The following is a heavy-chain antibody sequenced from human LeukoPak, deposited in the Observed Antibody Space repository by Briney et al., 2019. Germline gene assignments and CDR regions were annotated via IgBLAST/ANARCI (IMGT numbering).Heavy chain of an antibody. D-gene: IGHD3-10*01. Sequence: PGGSLRLSCAVSGFTVNNNFMSWVRQAPGKGLEWVSVIYSGGSTYYTDSVKGRFTISRDNSKNTLYLQMNSLRAEDTAVYYCARDTDYYGSGTLGYLDYWGQGTLVTVSS. CDR2: IYSGGST. V-gene: IGHV3-66*01. J-gene: IGHJ4*02. CDR1: GFTVNNNF. CDR3: ARDTDYYGSGTLGYLDY.